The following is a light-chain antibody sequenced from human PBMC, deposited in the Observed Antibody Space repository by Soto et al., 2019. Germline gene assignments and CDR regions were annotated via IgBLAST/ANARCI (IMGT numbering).Light chain of an antibody. CDR3: QQYNNWPPIT. V-gene: IGKV3-15*01. CDR1: QSVSSN. J-gene: IGKJ3*01. Sequence: EIVMTQSPATLSVSPGERATLSCRASQSVSSNLAWYQQKPGQAPRILIYGASARATGIPARFSGSGSGTEFTLPISSLQSEDFAFYYYQQYNNWPPITFGPGTKVDIK. CDR2: GAS.